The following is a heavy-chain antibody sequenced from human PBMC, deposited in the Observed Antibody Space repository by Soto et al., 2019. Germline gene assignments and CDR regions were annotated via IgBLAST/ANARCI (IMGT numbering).Heavy chain of an antibody. V-gene: IGHV4-59*08. CDR2: IYYSGST. Sequence: QVQLQESGPGLVKPSETLSLTCTVSGGSISSYYWSWIRQPPGKGLEWIGYIYYSGSTNSNPSLKSRVTISVDTSQNQFSLTLSSVTAADTAVYYCARRYGGTFDYWGQGTLVTVSS. CDR3: ARRYGGTFDY. CDR1: GGSISSYY. D-gene: IGHD2-15*01. J-gene: IGHJ4*02.